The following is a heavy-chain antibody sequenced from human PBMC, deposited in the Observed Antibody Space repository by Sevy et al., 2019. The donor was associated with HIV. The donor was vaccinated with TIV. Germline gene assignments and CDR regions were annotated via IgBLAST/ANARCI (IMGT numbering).Heavy chain of an antibody. V-gene: IGHV3-15*01. CDR2: IKSKTDGGTT. D-gene: IGHD3-22*01. CDR1: GFTFSNAW. J-gene: IGHJ4*02. CDR3: TVIHSSGYHDY. Sequence: GGPLRLSCAASGFTFSNAWMSWVRQAPGKGLEWVGRIKSKTDGGTTDYAAPVKGRFTISRDDSKNTLYLQMNSLKTEDTAVYYCTVIHSSGYHDYWGQGTLVTVSS.